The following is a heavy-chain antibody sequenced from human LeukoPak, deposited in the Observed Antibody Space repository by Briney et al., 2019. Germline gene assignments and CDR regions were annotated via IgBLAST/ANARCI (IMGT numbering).Heavy chain of an antibody. J-gene: IGHJ5*02. CDR1: GYSISSGYY. V-gene: IGHV4-38-2*02. CDR3: ARDRVGRFGELSFWFDP. CDR2: IYHSGST. D-gene: IGHD3-10*01. Sequence: PSETLSLTCAVPGYSISSGYYWGWIRQPPGKGLEWIGSIYHSGSTYYNPSLKSRVTISVDTSKNQFSLKLSSVTAADTAVYYCARDRVGRFGELSFWFDPWGQGTLVTVSS.